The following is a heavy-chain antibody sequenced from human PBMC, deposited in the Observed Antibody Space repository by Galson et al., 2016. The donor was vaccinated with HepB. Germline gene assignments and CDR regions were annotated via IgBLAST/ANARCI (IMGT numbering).Heavy chain of an antibody. CDR2: IDSDGTST. V-gene: IGHV3-74*01. J-gene: IGHJ4*02. CDR1: GFTFSSYW. D-gene: IGHD1-26*01. Sequence: SLRLSCAASGFTFSSYWMYWVRQGPGKGLVWVSRIDSDGTSTSYADSVKGRFTISRANAKNTLYLQMNSLRAEDTAVFYCARGWRGGTLGEDGSAGLHWGQGTLVTVSS. CDR3: ARGWRGGTLGEDGSAGLH.